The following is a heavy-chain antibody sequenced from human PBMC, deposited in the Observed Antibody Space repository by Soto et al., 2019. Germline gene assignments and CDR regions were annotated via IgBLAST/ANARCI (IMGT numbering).Heavy chain of an antibody. J-gene: IGHJ5*02. CDR2: IIPIFGTA. CDR1: GGTFSSYA. V-gene: IGHV1-69*13. D-gene: IGHD3-22*01. Sequence: AVKVSCKASGGTFSSYAISWVRQAPGQGLEWMGGIIPIFGTANYAQKFQGRVTITADESTSTAYMELSSLRSEDTAVYYCAREILAPPTYYYDSSGHSPFDPWGQGTLVTVSS. CDR3: AREILAPPTYYYDSSGHSPFDP.